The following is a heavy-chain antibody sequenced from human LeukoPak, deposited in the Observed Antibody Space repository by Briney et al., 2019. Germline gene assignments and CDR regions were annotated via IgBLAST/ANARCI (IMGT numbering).Heavy chain of an antibody. CDR3: ARTSRTYNSTAYFFPH. D-gene: IGHD3-22*01. J-gene: IGHJ1*01. V-gene: IGHV4-34*01. CDR2: ITRGGSS. CDR1: GGAVSGYD. Sequence: SETLSLTCAVYGGAVSGYDLTWIRQPPGKGLEWIGEITRGGSSNYNPSLKSRVTISEDTSKNQFSLELRSLTAADTAMYYCARTSRTYNSTAYFFPHWGQGTLVTVSS.